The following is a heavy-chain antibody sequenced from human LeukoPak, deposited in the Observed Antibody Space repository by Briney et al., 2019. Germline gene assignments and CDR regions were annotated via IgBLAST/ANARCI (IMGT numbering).Heavy chain of an antibody. V-gene: IGHV3-23*01. Sequence: GGSLRLSCVASGFTFGHNAMAWVRQAPGKRLEWVSALSGSGGDTFYADSVKGRFTISRDNSKNTLYLQLSSLRPDDTAVYYCAKGAPSSSSIFDFWGPGTLVTVSP. CDR3: AKGAPSSSSIFDF. D-gene: IGHD6-6*01. J-gene: IGHJ4*02. CDR2: LSGSGGDT. CDR1: GFTFGHNA.